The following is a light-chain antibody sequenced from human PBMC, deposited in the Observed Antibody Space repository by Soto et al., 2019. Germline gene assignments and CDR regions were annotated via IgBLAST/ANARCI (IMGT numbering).Light chain of an antibody. CDR2: GAS. CDR3: QHFGSSPWT. CDR1: QSVATYY. Sequence: EIVLTQSPGTLSLSPGERATLSCRASQSVATYYLGWFQQKAGQAPRLLIYGASSRATGIPDRFSGSGSGTHFSLTNSRMEPEDFAVYYCQHFGSSPWTFGQGTKVEIK. V-gene: IGKV3-20*01. J-gene: IGKJ1*01.